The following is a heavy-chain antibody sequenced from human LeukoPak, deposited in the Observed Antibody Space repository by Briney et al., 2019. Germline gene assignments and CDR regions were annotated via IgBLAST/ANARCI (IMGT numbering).Heavy chain of an antibody. CDR2: ISYDGSNK. CDR1: GFTFSSYA. Sequence: GGSLRLSCAASGFTFSSYAMHWVRQAPGKGLEWVAVISYDGSNKYYTDSVKGRFTISRDDSKNTLYLQMNSLRAEDTAVYYCAKDHCTSSCYKYYYYMDVWGKGTTVTVSS. J-gene: IGHJ6*03. CDR3: AKDHCTSSCYKYYYYMDV. V-gene: IGHV3-30-3*01. D-gene: IGHD2-2*02.